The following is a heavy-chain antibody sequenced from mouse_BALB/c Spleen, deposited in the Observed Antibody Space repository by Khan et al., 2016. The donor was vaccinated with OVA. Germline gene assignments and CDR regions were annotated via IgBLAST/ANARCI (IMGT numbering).Heavy chain of an antibody. CDR1: GYTFTNYW. CDR3: ARNGFGNYEIWDY. J-gene: IGHJ2*01. CDR2: IYPGNSDT. D-gene: IGHD2-1*01. V-gene: IGHV1-5*01. Sequence: VQLKQSGTVLARPGASVKMSCKASGYTFTNYWMHWVKQRPGQGLEWIATIYPGNSDTNYNQKFMGKAKLTAVTSTSTAYMELSSLTNEDSAVYYCARNGFGNYEIWDYWGQGTTLTVSS.